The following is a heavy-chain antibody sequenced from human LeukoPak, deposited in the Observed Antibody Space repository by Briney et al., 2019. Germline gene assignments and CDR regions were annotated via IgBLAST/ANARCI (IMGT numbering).Heavy chain of an antibody. CDR2: IYYSGST. D-gene: IGHD6-13*01. CDR3: ARARAASGKTILDY. J-gene: IGHJ4*02. CDR1: GASISSYY. V-gene: IGHV4-59*01. Sequence: SSETLSLTCAVSGASISSYYLSGIRQPPGMGLEWIGYIYYSGSTKYNPSLESRVTISVDTSKNQLSLNLNSVTAADTAVYYCARARAASGKTILDYRGQGTLVSVSS.